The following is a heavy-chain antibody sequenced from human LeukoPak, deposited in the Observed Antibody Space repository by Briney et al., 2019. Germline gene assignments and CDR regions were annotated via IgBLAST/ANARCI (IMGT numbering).Heavy chain of an antibody. CDR1: GFTFSNYG. V-gene: IGHV3-30*02. J-gene: IGHJ4*02. CDR3: TKEMADRREAFDY. D-gene: IGHD6-6*01. Sequence: GGSLRLSCASSGFTFSNYGIHWVRQAPGKGLEWVAFVRYDGSNKYYADSVKGRFTISRDNSKNTLYLQMNSLRAEDTAVYYCTKEMADRREAFDYWGQGTLATVSS. CDR2: VRYDGSNK.